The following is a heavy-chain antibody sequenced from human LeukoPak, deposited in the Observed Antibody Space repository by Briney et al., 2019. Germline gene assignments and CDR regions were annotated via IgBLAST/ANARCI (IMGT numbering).Heavy chain of an antibody. J-gene: IGHJ3*02. CDR1: GYIFTDYW. V-gene: IGHV5-51*01. CDR3: ASPYSSAWYGGAFDI. D-gene: IGHD6-19*01. Sequence: KPGESLKISCKGSGYIFTDYWVGWVRQMPGKGLEWMGVIYPGDSNTRHSPSFQGQVTISVDKSISTAYLQWSSLKASDTAMYYCASPYSSAWYGGAFDIWGQGTMVTVSS. CDR2: IYPGDSNT.